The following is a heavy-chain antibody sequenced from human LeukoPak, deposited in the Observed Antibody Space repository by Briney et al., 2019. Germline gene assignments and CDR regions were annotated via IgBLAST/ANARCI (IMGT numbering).Heavy chain of an antibody. D-gene: IGHD3-10*01. CDR3: GRVKYGSGTYGAFEY. J-gene: IGHJ4*02. Sequence: GGSLRLSCAASGFTFSNYAMNWVRQAPGKGLEWVSVIRSSGSGDNTYYADPVKGRFTISRDNSKNKLYLQMNSLRAEDTAVYYCGRVKYGSGTYGAFEYWGQGTLVTVSS. CDR2: IRSSGSGDNT. CDR1: GFTFSNYA. V-gene: IGHV3-23*01.